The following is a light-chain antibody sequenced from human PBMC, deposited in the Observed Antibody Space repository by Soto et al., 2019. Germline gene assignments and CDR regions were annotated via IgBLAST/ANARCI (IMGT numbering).Light chain of an antibody. Sequence: DIQITHSPSSLSASVLYRVTITCKASQDIGKYLNWYQQKPGKAPKLLIYDASNLETGVPSRFSGSGSGTDFTFTISSLQPEDIATYYCQQYDNLLLTFGGGTKVDIK. CDR1: QDIGKY. V-gene: IGKV1-33*01. CDR2: DAS. CDR3: QQYDNLLLT. J-gene: IGKJ4*01.